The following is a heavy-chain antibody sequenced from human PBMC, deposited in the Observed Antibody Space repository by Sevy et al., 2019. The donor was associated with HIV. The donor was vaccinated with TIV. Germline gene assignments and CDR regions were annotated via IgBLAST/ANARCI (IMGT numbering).Heavy chain of an antibody. CDR2: INPNSGDT. Sequence: ASVKVSCKASGYTFTAYYIHWVRQAPGQGLEYMGWINPNSGDTNYAQNFQGRVTMTNDTSISTVYMDLNRLRSEDTAVYYCAGVPTIFTEVNWFDPWGQGTLVTVSS. J-gene: IGHJ5*02. CDR3: AGVPTIFTEVNWFDP. V-gene: IGHV1-2*02. CDR1: GYTFTAYY. D-gene: IGHD3-3*01.